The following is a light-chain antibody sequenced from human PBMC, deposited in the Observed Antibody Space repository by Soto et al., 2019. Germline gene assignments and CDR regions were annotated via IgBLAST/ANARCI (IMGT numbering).Light chain of an antibody. J-gene: IGKJ4*01. Sequence: EIVLTQSPGTLSLSPGERATLSCRASQSVSNNYLAWYQQKPGQAPRLLIYGASGRATGIPDRFSGSESGTDFTLTISRLEPEDFAVYYCQQYGSSPLTFGGGTKVEIK. CDR3: QQYGSSPLT. CDR1: QSVSNNY. V-gene: IGKV3-20*01. CDR2: GAS.